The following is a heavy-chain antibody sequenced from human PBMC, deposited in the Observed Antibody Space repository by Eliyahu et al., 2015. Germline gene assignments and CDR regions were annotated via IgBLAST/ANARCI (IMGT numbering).Heavy chain of an antibody. CDR3: TRAALRDSMLWNAMDA. CDR2: ISTSSSYI. D-gene: IGHD2/OR15-2a*01. Sequence: EVQVVESGGGLAKPGESLRLSCAASGFTYSRYTMNWVRQAPGKGLEWVXLXISTSSSYIYYADAVKGRFSVSRDNVRKSLFLQMDSLRAEDTAVYYCTRAALRDSMLWNAMDAWGQGTTVTVSS. V-gene: IGHV3-21*01. CDR1: GFTYSRYT. J-gene: IGHJ6*02.